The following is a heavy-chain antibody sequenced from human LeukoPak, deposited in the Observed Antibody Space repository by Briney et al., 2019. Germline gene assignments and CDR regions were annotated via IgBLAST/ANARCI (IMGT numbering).Heavy chain of an antibody. CDR1: GFTFSSYA. V-gene: IGHV3-23*01. CDR3: AKDPIVVVGYYFDY. D-gene: IGHD3-22*01. J-gene: IGHJ4*02. Sequence: GGSLGLSCAASGFTFSSYAMSWVRQAPGKGLEWVSAISGSGGSTYYADSVKGRFTISRDNSKNTLYLQMNSLRAEDTAVYYCAKDPIVVVGYYFDYWGQGTLVTVSS. CDR2: ISGSGGST.